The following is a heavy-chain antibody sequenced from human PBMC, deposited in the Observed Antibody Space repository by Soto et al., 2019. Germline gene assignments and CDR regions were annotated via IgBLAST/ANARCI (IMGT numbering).Heavy chain of an antibody. V-gene: IGHV4-34*01. J-gene: IGHJ4*02. CDR2: INHSGST. Sequence: SETLSLTCAVYGGSFSGYYWSWIRQPPGKGLEWIGEINHSGSTNYNPSLKSRVTISVDTSKNQFSLKLSSVTAADTAVYYCARASPSHASSGYYDYWGQGTLVTVSS. D-gene: IGHD3-22*01. CDR1: GGSFSGYY. CDR3: ARASPSHASSGYYDY.